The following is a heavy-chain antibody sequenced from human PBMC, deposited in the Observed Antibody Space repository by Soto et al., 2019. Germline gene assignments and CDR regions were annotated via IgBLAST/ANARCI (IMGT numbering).Heavy chain of an antibody. Sequence: GGSLRLSYAASGFPFSSYDMHWVRQATGKGLEWVSAIGTAGDTYYLGSVKGRFTISREDAKNSLYLQINSLRAGDTAVYYCARGTLDSPDYWGQGTLVTVSS. CDR1: GFPFSSYD. CDR3: ARGTLDSPDY. J-gene: IGHJ4*02. CDR2: IGTAGDT. D-gene: IGHD1-1*01. V-gene: IGHV3-13*01.